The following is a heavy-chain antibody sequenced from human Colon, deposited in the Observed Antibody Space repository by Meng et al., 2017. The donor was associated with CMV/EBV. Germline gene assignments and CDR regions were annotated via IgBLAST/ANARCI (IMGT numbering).Heavy chain of an antibody. D-gene: IGHD5-18*01. J-gene: IGHJ4*02. CDR3: ARGNADTDMVSDY. CDR2: ISAYNDNT. V-gene: IGHV1-18*01. CDR1: RYTCNCNR. Sequence: AYRYTCNCNRISWVREAPGRGLELMGWISAYNDNTNNAQKLQGRVTMTTNSSTSTAYLELRSLRSDDTAVYYCARGNADTDMVSDYWGQGTLVTVSS.